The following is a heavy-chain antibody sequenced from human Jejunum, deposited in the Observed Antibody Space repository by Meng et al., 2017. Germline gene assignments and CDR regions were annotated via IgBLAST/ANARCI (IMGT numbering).Heavy chain of an antibody. V-gene: IGHV1-2*06. J-gene: IGHJ4*02. CDR2: INPNSGGT. CDR3: AREIEAAGHAGLDY. D-gene: IGHD6-13*01. Sequence: QVQLVQSGAEVKKPGASVKVSCKASGYTFTNYYSHWVRQAPGQGLDWMGRINPNSGGTNYAQKFQGRVTMTRDTSISTVYMELSSLRSDDTAVYYCAREIEAAGHAGLDYWGQGTLVTVSS. CDR1: GYTFTNYY.